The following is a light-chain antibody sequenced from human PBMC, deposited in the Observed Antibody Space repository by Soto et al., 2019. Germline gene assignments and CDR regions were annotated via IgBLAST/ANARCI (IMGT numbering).Light chain of an antibody. J-gene: IGKJ3*01. CDR3: QQYGSSPPFT. Sequence: IVLTQSPGTLSLTPGERATLSCRASQSVSSSYLAWYQQKPGQAPRLLIYGASRRANGIPDRFSGSGSGTDFTLTISRLEPEDSAVYYCQQYGSSPPFTFGPGTRVDIK. V-gene: IGKV3-20*01. CDR1: QSVSSSY. CDR2: GAS.